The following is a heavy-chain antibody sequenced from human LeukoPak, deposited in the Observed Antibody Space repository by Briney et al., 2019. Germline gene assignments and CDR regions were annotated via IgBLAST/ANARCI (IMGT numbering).Heavy chain of an antibody. CDR1: GFTFSDYG. CDR3: AREVLVYTAMVGFDP. V-gene: IGHV3-33*01. J-gene: IGHJ5*02. D-gene: IGHD5-18*01. CDR2: IWYEGSNK. Sequence: GGSLRLSCAASGFTFSDYGMHWVRQAPGKGLEWVAVIWYEGSNKYYADSVKGRFTISRDNSKNTLYMQMNSLRGEDTAVYYCAREVLVYTAMVGFDPWGQGTLVTVSS.